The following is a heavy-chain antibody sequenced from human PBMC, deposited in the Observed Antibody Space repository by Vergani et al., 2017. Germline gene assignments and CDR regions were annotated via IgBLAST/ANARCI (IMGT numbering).Heavy chain of an antibody. J-gene: IGHJ3*02. CDR1: GYTFTSYG. D-gene: IGHD3-22*01. CDR2: ISAYNGNT. Sequence: QVQLVQSGAEVKKPGASVKVSCKASGYTFTSYGISWVRQAPGQGLEWMGWISAYNGNTNYAQKLQGSVTMTTDTATSTAYMELRSLRSDDTAVYYCARDGGYYDSSGYYYFDAFDIWGQGTMVTVSS. CDR3: ARDGGYYDSSGYYYFDAFDI. V-gene: IGHV1-18*01.